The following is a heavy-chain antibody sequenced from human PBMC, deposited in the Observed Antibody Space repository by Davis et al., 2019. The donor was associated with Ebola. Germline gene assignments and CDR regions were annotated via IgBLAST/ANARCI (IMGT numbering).Heavy chain of an antibody. Sequence: MPSETLSLTCTVSGGSVSSGSYYWSWIRQPPGKGLEWIGYIFYSGSTTYNPSLKSRVTMSIDTSKKQFSLKVNSVTPADTAVYYCARNSDYGGNDVFDIWGQGTMVTVSS. CDR2: IFYSGST. D-gene: IGHD4-23*01. CDR3: ARNSDYGGNDVFDI. CDR1: GGSVSSGSYY. V-gene: IGHV4-61*01. J-gene: IGHJ3*02.